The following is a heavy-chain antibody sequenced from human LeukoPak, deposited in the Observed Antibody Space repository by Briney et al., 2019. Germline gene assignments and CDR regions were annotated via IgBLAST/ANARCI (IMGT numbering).Heavy chain of an antibody. CDR1: GGSVSSGSYY. J-gene: IGHJ4*02. CDR2: IYYSGST. CDR3: ARVLSSGWPQYLDY. Sequence: PSETLSLTCSVSGGSVSSGSYYWSWIRQPPGKGLEWIGYIYYSGSTNYNPSLKSRVTISVDTSKNQFSLKLSSVTAADTAVYYCARVLSSGWPQYLDYWGQGTLVTVSS. D-gene: IGHD6-19*01. V-gene: IGHV4-61*01.